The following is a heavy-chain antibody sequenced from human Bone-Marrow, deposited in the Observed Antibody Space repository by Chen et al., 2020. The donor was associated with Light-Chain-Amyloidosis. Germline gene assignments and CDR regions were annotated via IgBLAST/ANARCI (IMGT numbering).Heavy chain of an antibody. J-gene: IGHJ3*02. CDR2: INPAGNSI. Sequence: EVQLVESGGGLVQPGGSLRLSCAASGFTFSNFYMTWVRQAPGRGLEWVTTINPAGNSINYLDSVRGRFTVSRDNAKNSLYLQMNSLTAEDTGLYYCARDPAYSAFDIWGQGAMVTVSS. D-gene: IGHD4-4*01. CDR3: ARDPAYSAFDI. V-gene: IGHV3-7*05. CDR1: GFTFSNFY.